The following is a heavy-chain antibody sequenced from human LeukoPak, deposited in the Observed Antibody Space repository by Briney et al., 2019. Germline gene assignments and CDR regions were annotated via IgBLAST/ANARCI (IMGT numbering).Heavy chain of an antibody. CDR2: MNPNSGNT. CDR1: GYTFTSYD. D-gene: IGHD3-3*01. V-gene: IGHV1-8*01. J-gene: IGHJ6*03. Sequence: ASVKVSCKASGYTFTSYDINWVRQATGQGLEWMGWMNPNSGNTGYAQKFQGRVTMTRSTSISTAYMELSSLRSEDTAVYYCARGSSHYDFWSGYYATGEYYYYMDVWGKGTTVTVSS. CDR3: ARGSSHYDFWSGYYATGEYYYYMDV.